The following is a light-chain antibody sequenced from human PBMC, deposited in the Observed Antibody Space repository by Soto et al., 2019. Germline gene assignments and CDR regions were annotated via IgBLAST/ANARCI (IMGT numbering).Light chain of an antibody. Sequence: QSVLTQPPSVSAAPGQKVTFSCSGSSSNIGKNYVSWYQQVPGTAPKLLIYEDNKRRSGIPDRFSGSKSGTSATLGITGLQTGDEADYYCGTWDSSLSVFVLGTGTKVTVL. CDR2: EDN. CDR1: SSNIGKNY. V-gene: IGLV1-51*02. CDR3: GTWDSSLSVFV. J-gene: IGLJ1*01.